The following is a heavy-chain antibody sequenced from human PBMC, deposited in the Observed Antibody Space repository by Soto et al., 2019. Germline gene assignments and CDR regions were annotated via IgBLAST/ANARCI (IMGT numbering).Heavy chain of an antibody. J-gene: IGHJ6*04. V-gene: IGHV4-34*01. CDR2: INHSGST. CDR1: GGSFSGYY. D-gene: IGHD3-10*01. Sequence: SETLSLTCAVYGGSFSGYYWSWIRQPPGKGLEWIGEINHSGSTNYNPSLKSRVTISVDTSKNQFSLKLSSVTAADTAVYYCARGASRGSPSLGSGSRRPMDVWGKGTTVTVSS. CDR3: ARGASRGSPSLGSGSRRPMDV.